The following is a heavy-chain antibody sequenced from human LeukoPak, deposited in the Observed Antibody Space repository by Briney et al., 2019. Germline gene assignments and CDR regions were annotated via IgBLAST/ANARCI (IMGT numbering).Heavy chain of an antibody. CDR1: GFTFSSYS. CDR2: IGGSGCPV. D-gene: IGHD3-9*01. V-gene: IGHV3-48*04. Sequence: PGGSLRLSCEASGFTFSSYSMNWVRQAPGKGLEWVSYIGGSGCPVDYADSVKGRFTMSRDNTKSSLYLQMNSLRAEDTAVYYCARDHDWAFDYWGQGMLVTVSS. J-gene: IGHJ4*02. CDR3: ARDHDWAFDY.